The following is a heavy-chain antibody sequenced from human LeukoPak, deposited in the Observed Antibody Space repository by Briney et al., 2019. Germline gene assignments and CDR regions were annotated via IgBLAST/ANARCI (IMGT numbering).Heavy chain of an antibody. CDR1: RFTFSDYY. D-gene: IGHD4-17*01. J-gene: IGHJ3*02. CDR3: AKDPNGDYIGTFDI. CDR2: ISTSGNTM. V-gene: IGHV3-11*04. Sequence: GGSLRLSCAASRFTFSDYYMSWIRQAPGKGLEWVSYISTSGNTMYYADSVKGRFTISRDNAKNSLFLQMNSLRAEDTAVYFCAKDPNGDYIGTFDIWGQGTMVTVSS.